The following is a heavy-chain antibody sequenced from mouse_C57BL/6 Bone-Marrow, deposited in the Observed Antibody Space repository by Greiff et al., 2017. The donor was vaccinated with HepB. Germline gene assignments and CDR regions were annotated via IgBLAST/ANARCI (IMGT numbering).Heavy chain of an antibody. CDR2: INPNNGGT. CDR1: GYTFTDYY. V-gene: IGHV1-26*01. J-gene: IGHJ4*01. D-gene: IGHD2-4*01. CDR3: ARGDYDGGGMDY. Sequence: EVQLQQSGPELVKPGASVKISCKASGYTFTDYYMNWVKQSHGKSLEWIGDINPNNGGTSYNQKFKGKATLTVDKSSSTAYMELRSLTSEDSAVYYCARGDYDGGGMDYWGQGTSVTVSS.